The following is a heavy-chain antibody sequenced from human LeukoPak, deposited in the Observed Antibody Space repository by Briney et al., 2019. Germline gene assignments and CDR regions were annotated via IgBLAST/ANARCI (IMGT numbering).Heavy chain of an antibody. CDR1: GFTFSSYW. CDR3: ARDLTDFTMIGYMDV. CDR2: IKQDGSEK. D-gene: IGHD3-22*01. J-gene: IGHJ6*03. V-gene: IGHV3-7*01. Sequence: GGSLRLSCAASGFTFSSYWMSWVRQAPGKGLEWVANIKQDGSEKYYVDSVKGRFTISRDNAKNSLYLQMNSLRAEDTAVYYCARDLTDFTMIGYMDVWGKGTTVTISS.